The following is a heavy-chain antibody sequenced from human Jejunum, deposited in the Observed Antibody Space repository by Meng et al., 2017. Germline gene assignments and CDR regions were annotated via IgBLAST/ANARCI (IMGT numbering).Heavy chain of an antibody. CDR1: GFTSSSYW. V-gene: IGHV3-74*01. D-gene: IGHD5-18*01. Sequence: GGSLRLSCAASGFTSSSYWMTWVRQVPGKGLMWVSRINSDGSTTAYADSVRGRFTISRDNAKNTLYLQMSSLRVEDTAVYYCARPGYNYGQGLYDYWGQGTLVTVSS. CDR3: ARPGYNYGQGLYDY. CDR2: INSDGSTT. J-gene: IGHJ4*02.